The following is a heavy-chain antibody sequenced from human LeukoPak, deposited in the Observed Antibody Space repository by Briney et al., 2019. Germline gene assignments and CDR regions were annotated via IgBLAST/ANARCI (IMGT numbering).Heavy chain of an antibody. CDR1: VYTFTSYG. J-gene: IGHJ6*03. D-gene: IGHD3-10*01. CDR3: ARVIYYYYMDV. CDR2: ISAYNGNT. V-gene: IGHV1-18*01. Sequence: ASETVSLKASVYTFTSYGISWVRQAPGQGREWMGWISAYNGNTNYAQKLPSRVTMTTDTSTSTAYMELRSLRSDDTAVYYCARVIYYYYMDVWGKGTTVTVSS.